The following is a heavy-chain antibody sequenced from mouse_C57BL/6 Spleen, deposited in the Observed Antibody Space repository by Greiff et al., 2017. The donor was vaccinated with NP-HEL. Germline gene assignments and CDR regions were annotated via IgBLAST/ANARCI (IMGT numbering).Heavy chain of an antibody. Sequence: VKLQQPGAELVKPGASVKLSCKASGYTFTSYWMQWVKQRPGQGLEWIGEIDPSDSYTNYNQKFKGKATLTVDTSSSTAYMQLSSLTSEDSAVYYCARLYYGSSHFAYWGQGTLVTVSA. CDR2: IDPSDSYT. CDR3: ARLYYGSSHFAY. CDR1: GYTFTSYW. D-gene: IGHD1-1*01. V-gene: IGHV1-50*01. J-gene: IGHJ3*01.